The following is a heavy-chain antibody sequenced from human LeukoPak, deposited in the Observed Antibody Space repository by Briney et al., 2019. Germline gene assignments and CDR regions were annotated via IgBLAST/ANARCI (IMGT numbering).Heavy chain of an antibody. V-gene: IGHV5-51*01. Sequence: GESLKISCKGSGYTFTDYWIVWVRQMPGKGLEYMGVFSPRDSHTTYSPSFQGRVTISADKSISTAYLQWSSLKASDTAMYYCARQNYYYDSSGYFSSNAPFDYWGQGTLVTVSS. CDR1: GYTFTDYW. D-gene: IGHD3-22*01. CDR2: FSPRDSHT. J-gene: IGHJ4*02. CDR3: ARQNYYYDSSGYFSSNAPFDY.